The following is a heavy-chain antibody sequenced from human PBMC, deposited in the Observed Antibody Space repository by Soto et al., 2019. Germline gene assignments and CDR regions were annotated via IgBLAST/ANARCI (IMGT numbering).Heavy chain of an antibody. Sequence: QLQLQESGPGLVKPSETLSLTCTVSGGSISSSSYYWGWIRQPPGKGLVWIGGIYYSGSTYYNPSLKSRVTISVDTSKNQFALKLSSVTAADTAVYYCARRGSGYDFYYYYYMDVWGKGTTVTVSS. J-gene: IGHJ6*03. D-gene: IGHD5-12*01. CDR2: IYYSGST. V-gene: IGHV4-39*01. CDR3: ARRGSGYDFYYYYYMDV. CDR1: GGSISSSSYY.